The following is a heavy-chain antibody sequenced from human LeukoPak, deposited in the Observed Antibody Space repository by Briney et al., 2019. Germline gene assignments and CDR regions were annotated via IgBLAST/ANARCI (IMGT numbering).Heavy chain of an antibody. CDR1: GGSISSSSYY. V-gene: IGHV4-39*02. D-gene: IGHD6-19*01. J-gene: IGHJ5*02. Sequence: SETLSLICTVSGGSISSSSYYWGWIRQPPGKGLEWIGSIYYSGSTYYNPSLKSRVTISVDTSKNQFSLKLSSVTAADTAVYYCAREAVAGTGVGWFDPWGQGTLVTVSS. CDR2: IYYSGST. CDR3: AREAVAGTGVGWFDP.